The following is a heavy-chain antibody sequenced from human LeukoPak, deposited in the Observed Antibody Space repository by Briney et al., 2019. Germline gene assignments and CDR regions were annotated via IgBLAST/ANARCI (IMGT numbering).Heavy chain of an antibody. CDR3: ARDMDCSSTSCLEYYYYYYMDV. V-gene: IGHV1-2*02. CDR1: GYTFTGYY. D-gene: IGHD2-2*01. J-gene: IGHJ6*03. CDR2: INPNSGGT. Sequence: GASVKASCKASGYTFTGYYMHWARQAPGHGLEWMGWINPNSGGTDYAQKFQGRVTMTRDTTISTAYMELSRLRSDDTAVYYCARDMDCSSTSCLEYYYYYYMDVWGKGTTVTVSS.